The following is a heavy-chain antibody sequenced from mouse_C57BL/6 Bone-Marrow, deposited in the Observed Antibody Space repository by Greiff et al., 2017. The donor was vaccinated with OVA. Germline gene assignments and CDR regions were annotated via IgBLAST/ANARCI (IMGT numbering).Heavy chain of an antibody. J-gene: IGHJ2*01. CDR3: ARTRIYYDYEGDFDY. CDR1: GYTFTCYW. Sequence: QVQLQQPGAELVKPGASVKLSCKASGYTFTCYWMHWVKQRPGQGLEWIGMIHPNSGSTNYNEKFKSKATLTVDKSSSTAYMQLSSLTSEDSAVYYCARTRIYYDYEGDFDYWGQGTTLTVSS. CDR2: IHPNSGST. V-gene: IGHV1-64*01. D-gene: IGHD2-4*01.